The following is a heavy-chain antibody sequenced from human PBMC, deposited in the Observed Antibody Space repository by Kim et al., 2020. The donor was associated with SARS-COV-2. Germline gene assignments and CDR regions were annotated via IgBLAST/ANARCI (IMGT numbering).Heavy chain of an antibody. J-gene: IGHJ4*02. CDR3: AREDYDILTGYQYYFGY. CDR1: GYTFTSYA. Sequence: ASVKVSCKASGYTFTSYAMHWVRQAPGQRLEWMGWINAGNGNTKYSQKFQGRVTITRDTSASTAYMELSSLRSEDTAVYYCAREDYDILTGYQYYFGYWGQGTLVTVSS. V-gene: IGHV1-3*01. CDR2: INAGNGNT. D-gene: IGHD3-9*01.